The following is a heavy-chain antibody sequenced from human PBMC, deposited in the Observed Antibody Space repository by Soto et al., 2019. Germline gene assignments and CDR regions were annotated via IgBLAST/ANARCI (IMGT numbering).Heavy chain of an antibody. V-gene: IGHV3-21*06. Sequence: LRLSCAASGFTFTRYSMNWVRQAPGKGLEWVSSISSTTNYIYYGDSMKGRFTISRDNAKNSLYLEMNSLRAEDTAVYYCARESEDLTSNFDYWGQGXLVTVYS. CDR3: ARESEDLTSNFDY. CDR2: ISSTTNYI. J-gene: IGHJ4*02. CDR1: GFTFTRYS.